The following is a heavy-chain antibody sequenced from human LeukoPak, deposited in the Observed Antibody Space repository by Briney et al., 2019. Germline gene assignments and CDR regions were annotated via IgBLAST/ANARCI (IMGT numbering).Heavy chain of an antibody. CDR2: ISSSSSYI. Sequence: PGGSLRLSCAASGFTFSSYSMNWVRQAPGKGLEWVSSISSSSSYIYYADSVKGRFTISRDNAKNSLYLEMNSLRVEDTAIYYCVRDRGSYRPIDYWGQGTLVTGSS. CDR1: GFTFSSYS. CDR3: VRDRGSYRPIDY. V-gene: IGHV3-21*01. J-gene: IGHJ4*02. D-gene: IGHD1-26*01.